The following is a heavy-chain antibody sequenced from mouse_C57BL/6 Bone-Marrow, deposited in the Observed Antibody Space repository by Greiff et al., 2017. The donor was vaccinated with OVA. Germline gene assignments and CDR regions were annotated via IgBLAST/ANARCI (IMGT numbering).Heavy chain of an antibody. J-gene: IGHJ3*01. V-gene: IGHV5-12*01. CDR1: GFTFSDYY. CDR2: ISNGGGST. D-gene: IGHD2-4*01. Sequence: EVKLVESGGGLVQPGGSLKLSCAASGFTFSDYYMYWVRQTPEKRLEWVAYISNGGGSTYYPDTVKGRFTISRDNAKNTLYLQMSRLKSEDTAMYYCARSDYDYGEAYWGQGTLVTVSA. CDR3: ARSDYDYGEAY.